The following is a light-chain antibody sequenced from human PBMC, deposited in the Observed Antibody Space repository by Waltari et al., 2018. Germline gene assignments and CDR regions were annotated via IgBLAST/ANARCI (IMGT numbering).Light chain of an antibody. CDR2: DVS. CDR1: SSDVGGFKH. V-gene: IGLV2-11*01. J-gene: IGLJ2*01. Sequence: QSALTQPRPVSGSPGPSVPISCPGTSSDVGGFKHVSWYQQHPGKAPKLMIDDVSKRPSGVPDRFSGSKSGNTASLTISGLQAEDEADYYCCSYAGSYTWVFGGGTKLTVL. CDR3: CSYAGSYTWV.